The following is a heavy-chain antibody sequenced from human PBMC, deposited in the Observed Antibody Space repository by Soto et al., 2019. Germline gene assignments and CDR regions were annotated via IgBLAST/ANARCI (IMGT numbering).Heavy chain of an antibody. D-gene: IGHD6-19*01. CDR2: TSVSGDTT. Sequence: GGSLRLSCAASGFTFSSYPMSWFRQAPGKGLEWVSVTSVSGDTTYYADSVKGRFSISRDNSKNTLSLQMNSLRAEDTAVYYCAKGISGWSELHYWGQGALVTVSS. CDR1: GFTFSSYP. J-gene: IGHJ4*02. V-gene: IGHV3-23*01. CDR3: AKGISGWSELHY.